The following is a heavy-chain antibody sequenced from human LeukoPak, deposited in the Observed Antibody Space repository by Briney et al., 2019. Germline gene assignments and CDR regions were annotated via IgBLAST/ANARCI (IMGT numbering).Heavy chain of an antibody. Sequence: PGGSLRLSCAASGFTFSSYGMHWVRQAPGKGLEWVAFIRYDGSNKYYADSVKGRFTISRDNSKNTLYLQMNSLRAEDTAVYYCVGDYVWGSYRSDYWGQGTLVTVSS. D-gene: IGHD3-16*02. CDR2: IRYDGSNK. V-gene: IGHV3-30*02. CDR3: VGDYVWGSYRSDY. CDR1: GFTFSSYG. J-gene: IGHJ4*02.